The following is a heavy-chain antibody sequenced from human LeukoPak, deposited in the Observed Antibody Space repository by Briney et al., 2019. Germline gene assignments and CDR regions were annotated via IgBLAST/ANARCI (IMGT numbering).Heavy chain of an antibody. V-gene: IGHV1-69*01. CDR1: GGTFSSYA. D-gene: IGHD3-10*01. Sequence: GSSVKVSCKASGGTFSSYAISWVRQAPGQGLEWMGGIIPIFGTANYAQKFQGRVTITADESTSTAYMELSSLRSEDTAVYYCARRLWLGDQKTGNWFDPWGQGTLVTVSS. CDR3: ARRLWLGDQKTGNWFDP. J-gene: IGHJ5*02. CDR2: IIPIFGTA.